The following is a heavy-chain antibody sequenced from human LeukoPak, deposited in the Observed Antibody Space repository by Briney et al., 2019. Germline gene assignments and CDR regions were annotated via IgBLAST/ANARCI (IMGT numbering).Heavy chain of an antibody. CDR2: HSHSGSA. Sequence: PSETLSLTCTVSGASINSDTYYWGWIRQPPGKGLEWIGTHSHSGSAYYNPSLRSRITMSLDTSENQLSLKLYSVTAADTAIYYCARYQAGTMFAVWGQGTLVTISS. J-gene: IGHJ4*02. D-gene: IGHD1/OR15-1a*01. CDR3: ARYQAGTMFAV. CDR1: GASINSDTYY. V-gene: IGHV4-39*07.